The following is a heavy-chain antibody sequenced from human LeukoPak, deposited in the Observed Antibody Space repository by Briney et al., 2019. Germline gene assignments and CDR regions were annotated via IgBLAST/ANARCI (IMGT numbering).Heavy chain of an antibody. D-gene: IGHD6-19*01. V-gene: IGHV4-4*09. Sequence: SSETLSLTCTVSGVSVSSYYWSWVRQPPGKGLEWVGHIYSSENTKYTSSLESRVTMSLDTSKNRFFLKLSSVTAADTAVYYCARFYSGPSGWFVLWYFDLWGRGTLVTVSS. CDR1: GVSVSSYY. CDR2: IYSSENT. CDR3: ARFYSGPSGWFVLWYFDL. J-gene: IGHJ2*01.